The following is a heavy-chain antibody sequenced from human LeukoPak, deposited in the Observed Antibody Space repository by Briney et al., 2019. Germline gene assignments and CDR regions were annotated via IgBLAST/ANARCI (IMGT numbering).Heavy chain of an antibody. CDR2: INTKTGNP. CDR1: GYTFTNYA. V-gene: IGHV7-4-1*02. D-gene: IGHD4-17*01. CDR3: ARIPWRYGDYVNLDY. J-gene: IGHJ4*02. Sequence: ASVKVSCKASGYTFTNYAMNWVRQAPGQGLEWMGWINTKTGNPTYAQGFTGRFVFSLDTSVSTSYLQINSLKAEDTAVYYCARIPWRYGDYVNLDYWGQGTLVTVSS.